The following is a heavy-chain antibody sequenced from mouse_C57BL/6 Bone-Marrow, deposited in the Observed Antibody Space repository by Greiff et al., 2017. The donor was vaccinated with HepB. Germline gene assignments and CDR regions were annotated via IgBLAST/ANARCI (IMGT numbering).Heavy chain of an antibody. D-gene: IGHD1-1*01. CDR2: INYDGSST. CDR3: ARDRSLITTVVDLWYFDV. Sequence: EVNLVESEGGLVQPGSSMKLSCTASGFTFSDYYMAWVRQVPEKGLEWVANINYDGSSTYYLDSLKSRFIISRDNAKNILYLQMSSLKSEDTATYYCARDRSLITTVVDLWYFDVWGTGTTVTVSS. J-gene: IGHJ1*03. CDR1: GFTFSDYY. V-gene: IGHV5-16*01.